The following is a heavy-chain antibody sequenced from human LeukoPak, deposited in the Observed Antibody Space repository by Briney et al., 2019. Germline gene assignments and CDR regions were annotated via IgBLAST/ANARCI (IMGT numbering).Heavy chain of an antibody. V-gene: IGHV1-46*01. CDR2: INPFSGST. J-gene: IGHJ3*02. Sequence: GASVKVSCKASGDIFSLYYMHWVRQAPGQGLEWMGIINPFSGSTSYAQKFRGRLTMTVDASTRTVYMELSSLTSDDTAVYYCASGTLAMADTVEDHFEMWGQGTSVAVSS. D-gene: IGHD6-19*01. CDR1: GDIFSLYY. CDR3: ASGTLAMADTVEDHFEM.